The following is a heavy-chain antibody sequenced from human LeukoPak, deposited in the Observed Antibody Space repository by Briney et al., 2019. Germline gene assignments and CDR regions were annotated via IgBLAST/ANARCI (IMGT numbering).Heavy chain of an antibody. CDR2: IYTSGST. Sequence: SETLSLTCTVSGGSISSYYWSWIRQPAGKGLEWIGRIYTSGSTNYNPSLKSRVTMSVDTSKNQFSLKLSSVTAADTAVYYCARDAPIAVAAHVGYYFDYWGQGTLVTVSS. V-gene: IGHV4-4*07. J-gene: IGHJ4*02. CDR1: GGSISSYY. CDR3: ARDAPIAVAAHVGYYFDY. D-gene: IGHD6-19*01.